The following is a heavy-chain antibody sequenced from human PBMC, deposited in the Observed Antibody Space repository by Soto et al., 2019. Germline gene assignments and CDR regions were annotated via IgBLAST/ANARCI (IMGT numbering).Heavy chain of an antibody. CDR2: ISYDGSNK. CDR1: GFTFSSYG. D-gene: IGHD4-4*01. Sequence: QVQLVESGGGVVQPGRSLRLSCAASGFTFSSYGMHWVRQAPGKGLEWVAGISYDGSNKYYADSVKGRFTISRDNSKNTLYLQMNSLRAEDTAVFYCATDPGDDYNYWGQGTLVTVSS. CDR3: ATDPGDDYNY. V-gene: IGHV3-30*03. J-gene: IGHJ4*02.